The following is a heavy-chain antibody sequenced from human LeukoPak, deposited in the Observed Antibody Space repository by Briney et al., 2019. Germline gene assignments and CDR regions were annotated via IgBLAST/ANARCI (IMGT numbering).Heavy chain of an antibody. Sequence: GASVKVSCKASGYTFTGYYMHWVRQAPGQGLEWMGWINPNSGGTNYAQKFQGRVTMTRDTSISTAYMELSRLRSDDTAVYYCARNPYYDFWSGYYRWGQGTLVTVSS. D-gene: IGHD3-3*01. CDR3: ARNPYYDFWSGYYR. J-gene: IGHJ4*02. CDR1: GYTFTGYY. V-gene: IGHV1-2*02. CDR2: INPNSGGT.